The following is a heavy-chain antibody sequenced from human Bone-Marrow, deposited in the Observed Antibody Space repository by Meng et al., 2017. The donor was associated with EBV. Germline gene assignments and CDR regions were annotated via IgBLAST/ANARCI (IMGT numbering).Heavy chain of an antibody. CDR2: LNEDGATT. J-gene: IGHJ4*02. Sequence: EGQVVESGGALVQPGGSLRLSCAASGFTFSNYWMHWVRQAPGKGLMWVSRLNEDGATTTYADSVKGRFTISRDNAKNTLYLHMSSLRADDTAVYYCSRDLVGSDDYWGQGTLVTVSS. CDR3: SRDLVGSDDY. V-gene: IGHV3-74*01. D-gene: IGHD2-8*02. CDR1: GFTFSNYW.